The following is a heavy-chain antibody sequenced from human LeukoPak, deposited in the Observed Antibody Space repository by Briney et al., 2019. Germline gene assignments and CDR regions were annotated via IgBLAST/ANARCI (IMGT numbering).Heavy chain of an antibody. J-gene: IGHJ3*02. D-gene: IGHD1-20*01. V-gene: IGHV3-74*01. CDR1: GFTFSSSW. Sequence: GGSLRLSCVASGFTFSSSWMSWVRQGPGKGLVWVSRINSDGSSTSYADSVKGRFTISRDNAKNTLYLQMNSLRAEDTAVYYCARGVNWLSHDAFDIWGQGTMVTVSS. CDR3: ARGVNWLSHDAFDI. CDR2: INSDGSST.